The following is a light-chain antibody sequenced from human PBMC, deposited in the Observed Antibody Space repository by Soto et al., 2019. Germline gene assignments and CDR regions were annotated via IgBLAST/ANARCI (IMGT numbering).Light chain of an antibody. CDR1: QTVRSTD. CDR3: QHYGSSRT. V-gene: IGKV3-20*01. Sequence: DIVLTQSPGTLSLSPGKRATLSCRASQTVRSTDLAWYQQKPGQAPRLLIYDVSSRASGIPDRFSGSGSGSDFALTISRLEPEDFAVYYCQHYGSSRTFGQGTKVEIK. CDR2: DVS. J-gene: IGKJ1*01.